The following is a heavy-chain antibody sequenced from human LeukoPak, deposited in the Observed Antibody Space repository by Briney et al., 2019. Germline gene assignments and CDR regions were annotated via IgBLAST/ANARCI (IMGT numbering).Heavy chain of an antibody. Sequence: GGSLRLSCAASGFTFSSYSMNWVRQAPGKGLEWVSSISSSSSYIYYADSVKGRFTISRDNAKNSLYLQMNSLRAEDTAVYYCARAVSIVGAPSDFDYWGQGTLVTVSS. CDR2: ISSSSSYI. CDR3: ARAVSIVGAPSDFDY. D-gene: IGHD1-26*01. J-gene: IGHJ4*02. CDR1: GFTFSSYS. V-gene: IGHV3-21*01.